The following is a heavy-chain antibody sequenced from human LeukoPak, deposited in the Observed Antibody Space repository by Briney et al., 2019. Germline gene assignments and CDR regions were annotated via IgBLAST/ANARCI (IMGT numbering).Heavy chain of an antibody. Sequence: SETLSLTCAVYGGSFSGYYWSWIRQPPGKGLEWIGEINHSGSTSYNPSLKSRVTISVDTSKNQFSLKLSSVTAADTAVYYCARRGYPKSFDYWGQGTLVTVSS. CDR1: GGSFSGYY. J-gene: IGHJ4*02. V-gene: IGHV4-34*01. CDR3: ARRGYPKSFDY. CDR2: INHSGST. D-gene: IGHD2-15*01.